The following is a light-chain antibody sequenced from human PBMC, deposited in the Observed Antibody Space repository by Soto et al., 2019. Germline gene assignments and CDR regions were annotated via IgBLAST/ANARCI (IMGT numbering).Light chain of an antibody. CDR1: SSDVGGYNY. V-gene: IGLV2-14*01. Sequence: QSVLTQPASVSGSPGQSITISCTGTSSDVGGYNYVSWYQQHPGKAPKLIIYDVSNRPSGVSNRFSGYKSGNTASLTISGLQAEDEADYYCISYTSSSIVVFGGGTKLTVL. CDR2: DVS. J-gene: IGLJ2*01. CDR3: ISYTSSSIVV.